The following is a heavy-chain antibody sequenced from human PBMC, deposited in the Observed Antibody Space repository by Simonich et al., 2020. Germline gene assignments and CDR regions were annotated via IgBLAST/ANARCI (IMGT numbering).Heavy chain of an antibody. CDR2: IYYSGST. D-gene: IGHD6-13*01. Sequence: QLQLQESGPGLVKPSETLSLTCTVSGGSISSSRYYWGWIRQPRGKGLEWIGSIYYSGSTYYNPTRKRRVTISVDTSKNQFSLKLSAVTAADTAVYYCARVGYSNYYYYGMDVWGQGTTVTVSS. V-gene: IGHV4-39*01. J-gene: IGHJ6*02. CDR3: ARVGYSNYYYYGMDV. CDR1: GGSISSSRYY.